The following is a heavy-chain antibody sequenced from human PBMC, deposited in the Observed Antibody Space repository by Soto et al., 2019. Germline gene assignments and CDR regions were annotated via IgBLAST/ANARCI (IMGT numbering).Heavy chain of an antibody. Sequence: QVQLQESGPGLVKPSETLSLTCTVSSGSISSSYWSWIRQPPGKRLEWIGYMYDSGSTNYNPSLRSRVTISVDTSKKHFSLKLSSVTAADTAVYYCVRGSGNYYYYGLDVWGQGTTVTVSS. J-gene: IGHJ6*02. V-gene: IGHV4-59*01. CDR3: VRGSGNYYYYGLDV. D-gene: IGHD1-26*01. CDR1: SGSISSSY. CDR2: MYDSGST.